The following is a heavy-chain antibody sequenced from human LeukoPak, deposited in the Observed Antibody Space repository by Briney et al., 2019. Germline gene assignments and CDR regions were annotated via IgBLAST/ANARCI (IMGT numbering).Heavy chain of an antibody. D-gene: IGHD6-19*01. Sequence: GGSLRLSCSASGFTFSTLPMHWVRQAPGKGLEYVSGSSSNGGSTYYADSVKGRFTISRDNSKNTLYLQMSSLRPEDTAVYYCVNQISGWVYWGQGTLVTVST. V-gene: IGHV3-64D*06. J-gene: IGHJ4*02. CDR3: VNQISGWVY. CDR2: SSSNGGST. CDR1: GFTFSTLP.